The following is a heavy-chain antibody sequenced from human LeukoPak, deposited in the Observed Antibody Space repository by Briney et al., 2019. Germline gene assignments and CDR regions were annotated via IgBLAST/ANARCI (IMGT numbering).Heavy chain of an antibody. D-gene: IGHD6-6*01. CDR1: GFTFTSYF. CDR2: IKQDGSEK. CDR3: ATYHRSSYYYIDA. J-gene: IGHJ6*03. Sequence: GGSLRLSCAASGFTFTSYFMSWVRQAPGEGLEWVANIKQDGSEKYYVDSVKGRFTISRDNARNSLYLQMNSLGAEDTAVYFCATYHRSSYYYIDAWGRGTTVTVSS. V-gene: IGHV3-7*01.